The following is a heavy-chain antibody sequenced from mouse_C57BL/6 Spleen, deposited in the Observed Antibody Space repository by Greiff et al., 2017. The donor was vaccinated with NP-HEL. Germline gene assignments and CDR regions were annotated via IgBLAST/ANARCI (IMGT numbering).Heavy chain of an antibody. Sequence: VQLQQSGPELVKPGASVKISCKASGYTFTDYYMNWVKQSHGKSLEWIGDINPNNGGTSYNQKFKGKATLTVDKSSSTAYMELRSLTSEDSAVYYCARGRLGYAMDYWGQGTSVTVSS. V-gene: IGHV1-26*01. CDR2: INPNNGGT. J-gene: IGHJ4*01. D-gene: IGHD3-2*02. CDR3: ARGRLGYAMDY. CDR1: GYTFTDYY.